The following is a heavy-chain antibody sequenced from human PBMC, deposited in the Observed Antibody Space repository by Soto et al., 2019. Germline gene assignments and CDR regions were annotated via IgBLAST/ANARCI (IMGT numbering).Heavy chain of an antibody. J-gene: IGHJ4*02. CDR3: AKDGYSYRYPSYFDY. D-gene: IGHD5-18*01. CDR1: GFTFSSSA. Sequence: EVQLLDSGGGLVQPGGSLRLSCAASGFTFSSSAMSWVRQAPGKGLEWVSGISGSGGVTYYADSVKGRLTISRDKSKNTLYLQMNSMRAEDTAVYYCAKDGYSYRYPSYFDYWGQGTLVTVSS. CDR2: ISGSGGVT. V-gene: IGHV3-23*01.